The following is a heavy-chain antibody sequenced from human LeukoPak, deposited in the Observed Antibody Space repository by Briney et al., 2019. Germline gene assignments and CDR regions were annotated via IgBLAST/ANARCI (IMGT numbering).Heavy chain of an antibody. CDR3: AKNFGDGLAFYDY. D-gene: IGHD2-21*01. CDR2: ISGDGSYK. V-gene: IGHV3-23*01. J-gene: IGHJ4*02. Sequence: GGSLRLSCAASGFTFSSYAMTWVRQAPGKGLEWVSAISGDGSYKYHADSVKGRFTVSRDNSRNTLYLQMNSLRAEDTAVYYCAKNFGDGLAFYDYRGQGSLVTVSS. CDR1: GFTFSSYA.